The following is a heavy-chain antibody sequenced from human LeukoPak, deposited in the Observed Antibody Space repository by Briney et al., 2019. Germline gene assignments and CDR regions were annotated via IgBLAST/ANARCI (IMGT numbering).Heavy chain of an antibody. CDR3: AQGGYYYYYMDV. CDR1: GFTFSSYG. J-gene: IGHJ6*03. CDR2: IRYDGSNK. V-gene: IGHV3-30*02. Sequence: GGSLRLSCAASGFTFSSYGMHWVRQAPGKGLEWVAFIRYDGSNKYYADSAKGRFTISRDNSKNTLYLQMNRLRAEDTAVYYCAQGGYYYYYMDVWGKGTTVTISS.